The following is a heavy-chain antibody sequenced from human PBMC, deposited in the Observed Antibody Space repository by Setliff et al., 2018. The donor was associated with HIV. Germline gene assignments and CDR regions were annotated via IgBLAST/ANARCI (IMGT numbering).Heavy chain of an antibody. V-gene: IGHV4-30-4*08. CDR3: ARADSSSWFFATFDI. CDR1: GGSISSYY. Sequence: SETLSLTCTVSGGSISSYYWSWIRQSPGKGLEWIGYIHYSGSTYFNPSLNSRVAFSVDTSKNQFSLKLYSVTVADTAFYYCARADSSSWFFATFDIWGQGTMVTVSS. CDR2: IHYSGST. J-gene: IGHJ3*02. D-gene: IGHD6-13*01.